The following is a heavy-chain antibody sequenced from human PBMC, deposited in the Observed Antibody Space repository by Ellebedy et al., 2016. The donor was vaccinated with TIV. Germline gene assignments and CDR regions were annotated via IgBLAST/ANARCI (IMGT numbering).Heavy chain of an antibody. V-gene: IGHV3-53*01. Sequence: GESLKISCAASGFTVSSHYMSWVRQALGKGLEWVSVIYSGGSTYYADSVKGRFTISRDNSKHTLHLQMNSLRAEDTAVYYCARDLGELRGAFDIWGQGTMVTVSS. D-gene: IGHD1-7*01. CDR1: GFTVSSHY. CDR3: ARDLGELRGAFDI. CDR2: IYSGGST. J-gene: IGHJ3*02.